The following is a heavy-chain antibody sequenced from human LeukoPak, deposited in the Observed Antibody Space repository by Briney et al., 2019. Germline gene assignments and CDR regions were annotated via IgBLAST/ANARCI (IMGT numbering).Heavy chain of an antibody. Sequence: ASVKVSCKASGYTFTGYYMHWVRQAPGQGLEWMGRINPNSGGTNYARKFQGRVTMTRDTSISTAYMELSRLTSDDTAVYYCARELVVVPYGMDVWGQGTTVTVSS. CDR1: GYTFTGYY. CDR3: ARELVVVPYGMDV. J-gene: IGHJ6*02. CDR2: INPNSGGT. V-gene: IGHV1-2*06. D-gene: IGHD2-2*01.